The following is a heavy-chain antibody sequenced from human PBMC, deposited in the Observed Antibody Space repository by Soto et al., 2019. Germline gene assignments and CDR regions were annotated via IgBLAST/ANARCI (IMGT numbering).Heavy chain of an antibody. V-gene: IGHV1-69*13. J-gene: IGHJ6*02. CDR1: GGTFSSYA. CDR3: ARGLRTGNYGMDV. Sequence: SVKVSCKASGGTFSSYAVSWVRQAPGQGLEWMGGIIPMFETVNYAQRFQGRLTVAADESTSTAYMELTSLTSADTAIYFCARGLRTGNYGMDVWGQGTTVTVSS. D-gene: IGHD2-15*01. CDR2: IIPMFETV.